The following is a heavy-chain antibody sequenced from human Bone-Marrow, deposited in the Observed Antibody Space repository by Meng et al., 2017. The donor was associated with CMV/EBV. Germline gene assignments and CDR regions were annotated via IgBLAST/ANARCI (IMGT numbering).Heavy chain of an antibody. D-gene: IGHD6-6*01. V-gene: IGHV3-7*01. CDR1: GFTFSSYW. J-gene: IGHJ6*02. Sequence: GESLKISCAASGFTFSSYWMSWVRQAPGKGLEWVANIKQDGSEKYYVDSVKGRFTISRDNAKNSLYLQMNSLRAEDTAVYYCARAPGSSSGWGYYYYGMDVWGQGTTVTVS. CDR3: ARAPGSSSGWGYYYYGMDV. CDR2: IKQDGSEK.